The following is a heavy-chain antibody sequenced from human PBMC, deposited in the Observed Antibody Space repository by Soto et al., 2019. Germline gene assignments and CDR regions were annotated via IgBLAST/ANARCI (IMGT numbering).Heavy chain of an antibody. V-gene: IGHV1-18*01. D-gene: IGHD6-19*01. CDR3: ARASAGALYDF. J-gene: IGHJ4*02. CDR1: GYIFTNYA. Sequence: QVQLVQSGAEVRKPGASVNVSCKTSGYIFTNYAVAWVRQAPGQGLELVAWISGYNGYPKHTQKFQGRVTVTTDTTTRTGYMELRNLRSDDTAFYYCARASAGALYDFWGQGTRVTVSS. CDR2: ISGYNGYP.